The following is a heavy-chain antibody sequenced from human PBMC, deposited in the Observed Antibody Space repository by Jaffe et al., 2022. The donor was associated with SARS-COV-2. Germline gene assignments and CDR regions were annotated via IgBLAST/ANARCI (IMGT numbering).Heavy chain of an antibody. Sequence: QVQLQESGPGLVKPSETLSLTCTVSGGSISSYYWSWIRQPPGKGLEWIGYIYYSGSTNYNPSLKSRVTISVDTSKNQFSLKLSSVTAADTAVYYCARVSGYSYGPFDYWGQGTLVTVSS. J-gene: IGHJ4*02. CDR3: ARVSGYSYGPFDY. CDR1: GGSISSYY. D-gene: IGHD5-18*01. CDR2: IYYSGST. V-gene: IGHV4-59*01.